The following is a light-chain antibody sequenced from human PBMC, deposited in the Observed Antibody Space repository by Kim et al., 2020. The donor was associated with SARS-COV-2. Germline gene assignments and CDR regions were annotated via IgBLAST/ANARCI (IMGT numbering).Light chain of an antibody. V-gene: IGKV1-5*01. CDR1: QSISNL. Sequence: DMQMTQSPSTLSASVGDRVTITCRASQSISNLLAWYQQKPGKAPKLLIYDASNLESGVPPRFSGGGSGTEFTLTISSLQPDDFATYYCQQYNSYSGTFGQGTKVDIK. CDR2: DAS. J-gene: IGKJ1*01. CDR3: QQYNSYSGT.